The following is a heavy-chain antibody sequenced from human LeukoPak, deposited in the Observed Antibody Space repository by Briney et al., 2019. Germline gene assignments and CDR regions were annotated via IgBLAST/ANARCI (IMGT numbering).Heavy chain of an antibody. J-gene: IGHJ4*02. Sequence: GGSLRLSCAASGFTFSGFSMSWVRQSPTKGLEWVANIKQDGSERYYVDSVKGRFTISRDNAKNSLSLQMNNLRVEDTAVYYCARAGSHWHYVYWGQGTVVPVSS. V-gene: IGHV3-7*01. D-gene: IGHD3-10*01. CDR3: ARAGSHWHYVY. CDR2: IKQDGSER. CDR1: GFTFSGFS.